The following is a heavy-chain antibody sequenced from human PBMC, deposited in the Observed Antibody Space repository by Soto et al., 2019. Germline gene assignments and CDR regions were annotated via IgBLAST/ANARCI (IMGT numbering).Heavy chain of an antibody. CDR2: IYSGGST. V-gene: IGHV3-66*01. J-gene: IGHJ6*03. CDR1: GFTVSSNY. Sequence: PGGSLRLSCAASGFTVSSNYMSWVRQAPGKGLEWVSVIYSGGSTYYADSVKGRFTISRDNSKNTLYIQMNSLRAEDTAVYYCARDSHKPLGYCSSTSCRYYYYYYMDVWGKGTTVTVSS. D-gene: IGHD2-2*01. CDR3: ARDSHKPLGYCSSTSCRYYYYYYMDV.